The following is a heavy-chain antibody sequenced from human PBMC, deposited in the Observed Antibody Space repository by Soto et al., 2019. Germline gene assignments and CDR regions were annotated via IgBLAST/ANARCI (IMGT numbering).Heavy chain of an antibody. CDR3: AKGTSSEFLLSFDD. Sequence: EVQLLQSGGGLVQPGGSLRLSCMASGFPSSTYGFSHYAMTCVRQPPGKGLEWVSVITGSGSHSYYADSVKGRFTISRDNSRNTLFLRMDSLRADDTAVYFCAKGTSSEFLLSFDDWGHGTLVTVSS. J-gene: IGHJ4*01. D-gene: IGHD3-10*01. CDR1: GFPSSTYGFSHYA. CDR2: ITGSGSHS. V-gene: IGHV3-23*01.